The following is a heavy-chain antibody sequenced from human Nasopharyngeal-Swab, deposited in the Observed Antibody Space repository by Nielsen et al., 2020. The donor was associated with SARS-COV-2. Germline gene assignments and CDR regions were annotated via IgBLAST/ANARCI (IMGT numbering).Heavy chain of an antibody. CDR1: GFTFSSYA. J-gene: IGHJ4*02. Sequence: SLTLSCAASGFTFSSYAMHWVRQAPGKGLEWVAVISYDGSNKYYADSVKGRFTISRDNSKNTLYLQMNSLRAEDTAVYYCAMGSSSWLTPFDYWGQGTLVTVSS. D-gene: IGHD6-13*01. V-gene: IGHV3-30-3*01. CDR3: AMGSSSWLTPFDY. CDR2: ISYDGSNK.